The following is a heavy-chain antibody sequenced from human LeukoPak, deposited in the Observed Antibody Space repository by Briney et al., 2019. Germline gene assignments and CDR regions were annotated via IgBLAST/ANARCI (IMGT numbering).Heavy chain of an antibody. CDR3: ARDRRYCSCTSCSTGGFFY. J-gene: IGHJ4*02. CDR1: GFTFSSYA. V-gene: IGHV3-30-3*01. Sequence: GGSLRLSCAASGFTFSSYAMHWVRQAPGKGLEWVAVISYDGSNKYYADSVKGRFTISRDNSKNTLYLQMNSLRAEDTAVYYCARDRRYCSCTSCSTGGFFYWGQGTLVTVSS. D-gene: IGHD2-2*02. CDR2: ISYDGSNK.